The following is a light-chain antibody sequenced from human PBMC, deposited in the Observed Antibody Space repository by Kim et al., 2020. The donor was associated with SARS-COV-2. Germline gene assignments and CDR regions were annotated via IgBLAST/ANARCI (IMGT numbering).Light chain of an antibody. V-gene: IGLV3-21*04. CDR3: QVWDSGSDHVV. Sequence: PGQTASITCGSNNIGNKNVHWDHVKPGQAPLLVISYDSDRPAGIPEQFSGSNAGNTATLTISRVEAGDEAEYFCQVWDSGSDHVVFGGGTQLTVL. CDR2: YDS. CDR1: NIGNKN. J-gene: IGLJ2*01.